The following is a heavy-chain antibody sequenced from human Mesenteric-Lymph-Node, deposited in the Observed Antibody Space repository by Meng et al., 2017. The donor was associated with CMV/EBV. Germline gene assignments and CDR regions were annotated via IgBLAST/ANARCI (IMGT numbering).Heavy chain of an antibody. J-gene: IGHJ4*02. V-gene: IGHV4-59*08. CDR1: GGSISINH. Sequence: LSLTCTVSGGSISINHWSWIRQSPGERMEWLGFMSHNEDSNYSPSLRSRVTISLDTSKNQFSLRLDSVTAADTAIYYCAGPYRSRFDYWGQGILVTVSS. D-gene: IGHD6-13*01. CDR2: MSHNEDS. CDR3: AGPYRSRFDY.